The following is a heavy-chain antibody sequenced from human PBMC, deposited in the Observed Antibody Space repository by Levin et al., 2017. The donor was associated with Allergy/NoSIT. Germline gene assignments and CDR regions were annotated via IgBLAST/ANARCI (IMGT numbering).Heavy chain of an antibody. CDR3: AREAIIAAAGYYYYYGMDV. CDR2: IYSGGST. CDR1: GFTVSSNY. V-gene: IGHV3-53*01. J-gene: IGHJ6*02. D-gene: IGHD6-13*01. Sequence: GGSLRLSCAASGFTVSSNYMSWVRQAPGKGLEWVSVIYSGGSTYYADSVKGRFTISRDNSKNTLYLQMNSLRAEDTAVYYCAREAIIAAAGYYYYYGMDVWGQGTTVTVSS.